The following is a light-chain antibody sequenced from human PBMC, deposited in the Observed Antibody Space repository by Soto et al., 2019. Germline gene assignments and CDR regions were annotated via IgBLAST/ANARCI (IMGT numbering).Light chain of an antibody. CDR1: SSDVGGYKY. CDR2: DVS. V-gene: IGLV2-11*01. Sequence: LTQPRSVSGSPGQSVTISCAGTSSDVGGYKYVSWYQQHPGKAPKLMIYDVSKRPSGVPDRFSGSKSGNTASLTISGLQAEDEADYFCCSYAGSYTFVFGTGTKVTVL. CDR3: CSYAGSYTFV. J-gene: IGLJ1*01.